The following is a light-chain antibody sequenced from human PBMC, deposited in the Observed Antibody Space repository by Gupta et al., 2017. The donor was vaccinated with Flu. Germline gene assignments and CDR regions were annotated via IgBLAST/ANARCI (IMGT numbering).Light chain of an antibody. CDR1: QNFGTY. V-gene: IGKV3-11*01. J-gene: IGKJ5*01. Sequence: EMASLSCSASQNFGTYLAWYRQKPGPAPGLLIYGASNRATGIPSRFSGVGSGTDFTLAISSLETEDFAVYFCQRRSNWPPITFGQGTRLEIK. CDR2: GAS. CDR3: QRRSNWPPIT.